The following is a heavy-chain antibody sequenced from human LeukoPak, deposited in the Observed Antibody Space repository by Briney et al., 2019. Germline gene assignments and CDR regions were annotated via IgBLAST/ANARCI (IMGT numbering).Heavy chain of an antibody. J-gene: IGHJ6*02. CDR1: GFTFDDYA. CDR2: ISWNSGSI. V-gene: IGHV3-9*01. CDR3: AKVLRYFDWSDPGMDV. D-gene: IGHD3-9*01. Sequence: GRSLRLSCAASGFTFDDYAMHWVRQAPGKGLEWVSGISWNSGSIGYADSVKGRFTISRDNAKNSLYLQMNSLRAEDAALYYCAKVLRYFDWSDPGMDVWGQGTTVTVSS.